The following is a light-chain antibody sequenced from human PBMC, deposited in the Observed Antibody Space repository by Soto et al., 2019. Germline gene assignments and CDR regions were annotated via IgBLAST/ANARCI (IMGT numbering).Light chain of an antibody. CDR3: QQYNNWPPLT. CDR2: GAS. CDR1: QSVSGN. V-gene: IGKV3-15*01. Sequence: EIVMTQSPATLSVSPGERATLSCRASQSVSGNLAWYQQKPVQAPRLLIYGASTRDTGIPARFSGSGSGTEFTLTISSLQSEDFAVYYWQQYNNWPPLTFGGGTKVEIK. J-gene: IGKJ4*01.